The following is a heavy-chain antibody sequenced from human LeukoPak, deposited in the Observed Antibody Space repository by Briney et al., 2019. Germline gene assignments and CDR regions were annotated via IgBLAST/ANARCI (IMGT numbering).Heavy chain of an antibody. CDR1: GGSINSHY. D-gene: IGHD6-19*01. CDR2: IYYTRKN. Sequence: PEPLSLTCALSGGSINSHYWGWLRQPPGKGQQWIGDIYYTRKNNYNPSLKSRVTISLDTSKDHLSLNLTSVLAADTAIYYCVRRDTGWNYFDYWGQGILVTVSP. V-gene: IGHV4-59*08. CDR3: VRRDTGWNYFDY. J-gene: IGHJ4*02.